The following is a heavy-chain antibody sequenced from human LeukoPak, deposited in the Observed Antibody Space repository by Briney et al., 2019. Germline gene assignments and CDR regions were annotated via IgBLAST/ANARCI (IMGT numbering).Heavy chain of an antibody. CDR3: ARDRAYYYDSSGYVDY. CDR2: ISSSGSTI. CDR1: GFTFNSYA. Sequence: GGSLRLSCAASGFTFNSYAMSWVRQAPGKGLEWVSYISSSGSTIYYADSVKGRFTISRDNAKNSLYLQMNSLRAEDTAVYYCARDRAYYYDSSGYVDYWGQGTLVTVSS. J-gene: IGHJ4*02. V-gene: IGHV3-48*04. D-gene: IGHD3-22*01.